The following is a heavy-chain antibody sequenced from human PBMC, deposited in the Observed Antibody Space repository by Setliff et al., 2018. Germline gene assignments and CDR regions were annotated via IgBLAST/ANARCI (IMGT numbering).Heavy chain of an antibody. CDR2: IYYSGST. Sequence: SETLSLTCTVSGASISSGTYYWAWIRQPPGKGLEWIGYIYYSGSTNYNPSLKSRVTISIDTSRDQLSLTLSSVTAADTAVYYCARTGTYRYFDYWGQGALVTVSS. V-gene: IGHV4-61*01. D-gene: IGHD1-1*01. J-gene: IGHJ4*02. CDR1: GASISSGTYY. CDR3: ARTGTYRYFDY.